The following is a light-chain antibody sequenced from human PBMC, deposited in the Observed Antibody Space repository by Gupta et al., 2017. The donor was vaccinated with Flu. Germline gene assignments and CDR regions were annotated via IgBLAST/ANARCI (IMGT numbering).Light chain of an antibody. Sequence: RFTLSASVGERVSITCRASQSVRTWLAWYQQKPGKVPKLLISKASILESGVPSRFTGSGSGTEFTLTISGLQPDDFATYYCQQYATYSWTFGQGTKVEIK. CDR3: QQYATYSWT. V-gene: IGKV1-5*03. CDR1: QSVRTW. CDR2: KAS. J-gene: IGKJ1*01.